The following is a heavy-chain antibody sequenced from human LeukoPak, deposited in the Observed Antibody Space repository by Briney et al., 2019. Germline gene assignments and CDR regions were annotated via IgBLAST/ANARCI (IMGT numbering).Heavy chain of an antibody. D-gene: IGHD3-16*01. CDR1: GLTFSNYY. V-gene: IGHV3-74*01. CDR3: ATDDYRGLGY. J-gene: IGHJ4*02. CDR2: IIQDGSVT. Sequence: PGGSLRLSCVTSGLTFSNYYMHWVRQVAGEGMVWVSHIIQDGSVTSYADSVKGRFTISRDNAKNTVYLQSNNLRPEDTAVYYCATDDYRGLGYWGRGTLVTVSS.